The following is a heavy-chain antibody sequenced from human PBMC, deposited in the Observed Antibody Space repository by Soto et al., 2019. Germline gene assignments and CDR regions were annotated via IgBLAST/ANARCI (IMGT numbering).Heavy chain of an antibody. J-gene: IGHJ4*02. CDR1: GFTFSNFP. CDR2: ISLDGSNE. CDR3: ARGGLGSGWYHFDS. Sequence: QVQLVESGGGVVQPGRSLRLSCAASGFTFSNFPIHWVRQAPGRGLGWVTVISLDGSNEYYAESVKGRFTISRDNSKNTLYLQMNSLRPEDSGLYFCARGGLGSGWYHFDSWGQGTLVTVSS. V-gene: IGHV3-30-3*01. D-gene: IGHD6-19*01.